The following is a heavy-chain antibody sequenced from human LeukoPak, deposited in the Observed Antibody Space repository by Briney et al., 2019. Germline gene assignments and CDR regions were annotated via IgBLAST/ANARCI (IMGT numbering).Heavy chain of an antibody. J-gene: IGHJ4*02. CDR1: GGSISSYS. Sequence: SETPSLTCTVSGGSISSYSWSWIRQPPGKALEWIGYIYYSDSTYYNPSLKSRVTISVDTSKNQFFLRLNSVTAADTAVYYCASHSGGYAYWGQGTLVTASS. CDR2: IYYSDST. V-gene: IGHV4-59*12. CDR3: ASHSGGYAY. D-gene: IGHD5-12*01.